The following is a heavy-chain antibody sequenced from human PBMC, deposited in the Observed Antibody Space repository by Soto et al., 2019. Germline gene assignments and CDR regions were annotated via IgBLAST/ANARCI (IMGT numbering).Heavy chain of an antibody. CDR1: GYSFTSYG. Sequence: QVQLVQSGAEVKKPGASVKVTCKASGYSFTSYGISWVRQAPGQGLEWMGWISAYNGNTNYAQKLQGRVTMTTDTSTSTAYLELRSLRSDDTAVYYGARHHSFGGPFDPWGQGTLVTVSS. CDR3: ARHHSFGGPFDP. V-gene: IGHV1-18*01. D-gene: IGHD3-10*01. J-gene: IGHJ5*02. CDR2: ISAYNGNT.